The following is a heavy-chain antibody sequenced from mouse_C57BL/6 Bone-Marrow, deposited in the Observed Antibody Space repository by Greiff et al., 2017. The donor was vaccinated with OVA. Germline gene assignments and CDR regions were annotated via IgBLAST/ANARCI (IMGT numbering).Heavy chain of an antibody. V-gene: IGHV1-52*01. Sequence: QVQLQQPGAELVRPGSSVKLSCKASGYTFTSYWMHWVKQRPIQGLEWIGNIDPSDSETHYNQKFKDKATLTVDKSSSTAYMQLSSLTSEDSAVYYCARYSSGYVPFAYWGQGTLVTVSA. CDR3: ARYSSGYVPFAY. CDR2: IDPSDSET. J-gene: IGHJ3*01. CDR1: GYTFTSYW. D-gene: IGHD3-2*02.